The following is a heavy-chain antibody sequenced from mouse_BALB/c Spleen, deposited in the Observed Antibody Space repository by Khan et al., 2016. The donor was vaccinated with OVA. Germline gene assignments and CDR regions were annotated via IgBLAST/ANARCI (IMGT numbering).Heavy chain of an antibody. J-gene: IGHJ3*01. V-gene: IGHV1-84*02. D-gene: IGHD1-1*01. CDR3: ARGNYYGSTSWFGY. CDR1: GYIFTDYY. CDR2: IYPGSGNT. Sequence: QMQLEESGPELVKPGASVKISCKASGYIFTDYYMNWVKQKPGQGLEWIGWIYPGSGNTKYNENFKGKATLTVDTSSSTAYMQLTSLTSEDTAVYFCARGNYYGSTSWFGYWGQGTLVTVST.